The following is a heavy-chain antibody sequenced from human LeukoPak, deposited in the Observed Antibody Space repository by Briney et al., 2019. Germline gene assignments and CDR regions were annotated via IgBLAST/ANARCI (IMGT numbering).Heavy chain of an antibody. V-gene: IGHV3-7*03. Sequence: GGSLRLSCVGSEFTFSYYYMTWVRQAPGKGLQWVANIKQDGTDTYYVDSVKGRFTISRDNAENSVFLQMNNLRAEDTAVYYCARASFDILTGLPAWFDVWGQGTLVIVSS. J-gene: IGHJ5*02. CDR1: EFTFSYYY. CDR2: IKQDGTDT. D-gene: IGHD3-9*01. CDR3: ARASFDILTGLPAWFDV.